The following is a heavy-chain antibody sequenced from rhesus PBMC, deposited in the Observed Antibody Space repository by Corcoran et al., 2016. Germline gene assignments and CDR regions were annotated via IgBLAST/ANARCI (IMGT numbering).Heavy chain of an antibody. Sequence: EVQLVESGGGLVHPGGSLRLSCVASGFTFSSYGMHWVRQAPGKGLEWVAVISYDGSKKSYADSVKDRFTISRDNSKNMLYLQMNNLKLEDTAVYYCATLPGWSNWYGLDSWGQGVVVTVSS. J-gene: IGHJ6*01. D-gene: IGHD6S26*01. V-gene: IGHV3-54*02. CDR2: ISYDGSKK. CDR1: GFTFSSYG. CDR3: ATLPGWSNWYGLDS.